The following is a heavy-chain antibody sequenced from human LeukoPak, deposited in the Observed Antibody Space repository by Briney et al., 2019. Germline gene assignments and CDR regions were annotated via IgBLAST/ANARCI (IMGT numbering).Heavy chain of an antibody. J-gene: IGHJ4*02. D-gene: IGHD6-19*01. CDR3: ARDLGSYSSGWYMGFDY. V-gene: IGHV3-48*01. Sequence: PGGSLRLSCVASGFTFSTYSMNWVRQAPGRGRDWVSYISGTSNTIYYADSVKGRFTISRDNAKNSLYLQVNSLRAEDTAIYYCARDLGSYSSGWYMGFDYWGQGTLVTVSS. CDR1: GFTFSTYS. CDR2: ISGTSNTI.